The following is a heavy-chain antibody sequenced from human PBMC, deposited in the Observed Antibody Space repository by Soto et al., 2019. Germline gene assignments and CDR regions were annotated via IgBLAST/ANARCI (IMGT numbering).Heavy chain of an antibody. Sequence: QVRLMESGGGVVQPGGSLRLSCAASGITFATYGMHWVRQAPGKGLEWVASISYTGKNKYYGGSVGGRFTVSRDNSNNTLFLEMSNLRAEDTAIYYCAKNLLSSSCYHFYYHVDVWGQGTRVTVSS. D-gene: IGHD2-2*01. J-gene: IGHJ6*02. CDR1: GITFATYG. CDR3: AKNLLSSSCYHFYYHVDV. CDR2: ISYTGKNK. V-gene: IGHV3-30*18.